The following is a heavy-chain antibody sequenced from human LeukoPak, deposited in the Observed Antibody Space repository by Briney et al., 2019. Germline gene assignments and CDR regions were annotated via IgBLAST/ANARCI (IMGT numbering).Heavy chain of an antibody. J-gene: IGHJ4*02. CDR3: AAVEGGYETPQGPFDY. CDR1: GFTFTSSA. D-gene: IGHD5-12*01. Sequence: SVKVSCEASGFTFTSSAMQWVRQARGQRLEWIGWIVVGSGNTNYAQKFQERVTITRDMSTSTAYMELSSLRSEDTAVYYCAAVEGGYETPQGPFDYWGQGTLVTVSS. CDR2: IVVGSGNT. V-gene: IGHV1-58*02.